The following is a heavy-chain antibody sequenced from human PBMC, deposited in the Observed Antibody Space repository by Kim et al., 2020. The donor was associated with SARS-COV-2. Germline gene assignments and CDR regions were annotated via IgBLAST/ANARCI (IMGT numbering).Heavy chain of an antibody. D-gene: IGHD3-3*01. CDR2: ISSSGSTI. CDR1: GFTFSGYE. J-gene: IGHJ4*02. CDR3: ARAGVYYDFWSGYLLDSDY. Sequence: VGSLRLSCAASGFTFSGYEMNWVRQAPGKGLEWVSYISSSGSTIYYADSVKGRFTISRDNAKNSLYLQMNSLRADDTAVYYCARAGVYYDFWSGYLLDSDYWGQGTLVTVSS. V-gene: IGHV3-48*03.